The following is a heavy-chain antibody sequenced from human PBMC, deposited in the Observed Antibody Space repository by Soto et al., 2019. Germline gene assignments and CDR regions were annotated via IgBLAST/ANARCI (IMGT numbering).Heavy chain of an antibody. Sequence: GGSLRLSCAASGFSFSTYWMTWFRQAPGKGLQWVAVTRFDGSTEYSADSERGRFTVSRDISRNTFFLQLTNLRPDDTAMYYCAKDLSSNGLGCGHWGQGALVTVSS. CDR2: TRFDGSTE. CDR3: AKDLSSNGLGCGH. CDR1: GFSFSTYW. J-gene: IGHJ4*02. D-gene: IGHD2-21*01. V-gene: IGHV3-30*18.